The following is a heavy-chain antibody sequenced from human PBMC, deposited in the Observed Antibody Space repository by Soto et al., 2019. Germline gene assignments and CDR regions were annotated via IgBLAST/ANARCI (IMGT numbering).Heavy chain of an antibody. CDR2: ITENGANT. D-gene: IGHD6-6*01. V-gene: IGHV3-23*01. Sequence: EVQVLESGGGLVQSGGSLRLSCAASGFTFRNYAMTWVRQATGQGLEYVSSITENGANTYYADSVKGRFTISRDNSKNTLYLQMNSLRAEDTAVYYCAKGVLDRGVDSWGQGTLVTVS. CDR3: AKGVLDRGVDS. CDR1: GFTFRNYA. J-gene: IGHJ4*02.